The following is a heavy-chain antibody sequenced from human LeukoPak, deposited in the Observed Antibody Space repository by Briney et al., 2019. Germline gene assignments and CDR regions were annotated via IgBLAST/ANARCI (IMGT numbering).Heavy chain of an antibody. J-gene: IGHJ4*02. CDR2: VFYSGDT. D-gene: IGHD2-2*01. Sequence: SETLSLTCTVSGGSLTGYFWSWIRQPPGKGLEWLGYVFYSGDTRYNPSLESRVTTSVDTSRKQFSLRLTSVTAADTAVYYCARHVTITYAHFDYWSQGTLVTVSS. CDR1: GGSLTGYF. V-gene: IGHV4-59*08. CDR3: ARHVTITYAHFDY.